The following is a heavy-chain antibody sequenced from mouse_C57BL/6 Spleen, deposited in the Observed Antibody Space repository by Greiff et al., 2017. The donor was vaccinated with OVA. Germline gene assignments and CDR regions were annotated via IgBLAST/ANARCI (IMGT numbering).Heavy chain of an antibody. D-gene: IGHD1-1*01. CDR3: TREDTTVVAFDY. V-gene: IGHV1-15*01. J-gene: IGHJ2*01. CDR2: IDPETGGT. Sequence: VQLQQSGAELVRPGASVTLSCKASGYTFTDYEMHWVKQTPVHGLEWIGAIDPETGGTAYNQKFKGKAILTADKSSSTAYMELRSLTSEDSAVYYCTREDTTVVAFDYWGQGTTLTVSS. CDR1: GYTFTDYE.